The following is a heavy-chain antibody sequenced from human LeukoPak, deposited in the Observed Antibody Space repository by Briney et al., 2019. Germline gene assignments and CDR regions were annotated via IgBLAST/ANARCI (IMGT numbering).Heavy chain of an antibody. V-gene: IGHV4-61*01. Sequence: PSETLSLTCTVSGGSVSSGSYYWSWIRQPPGKGLEWIGYIYYSGSTNYNPSLKSRVTISVDTSKNQFSLKLSSVTAADTAVYYCARGHCSGGSCYPTYGMDVWGQGTTVTVSS. CDR1: GGSVSSGSYY. CDR2: IYYSGST. J-gene: IGHJ6*02. CDR3: ARGHCSGGSCYPTYGMDV. D-gene: IGHD2-15*01.